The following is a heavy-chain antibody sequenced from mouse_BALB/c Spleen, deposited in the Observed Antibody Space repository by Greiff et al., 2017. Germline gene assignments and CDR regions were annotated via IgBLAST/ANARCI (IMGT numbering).Heavy chain of an antibody. V-gene: IGHV5-6-5*01. CDR1: GFTFSSYA. CDR3: AGGHDGADGFAY. Sequence: EVKLVESGGGLVKPGGSLKLSCAASGFTFSSYAMSWVRQTPEKRLEWVASISSGGSTYYPDSVKGRFAISRDNARNILYLQMSSLRSEDTAMYYCAGGHDGADGFAYWGQGTLVTVSA. CDR2: ISSGGST. J-gene: IGHJ3*01. D-gene: IGHD2-12*01.